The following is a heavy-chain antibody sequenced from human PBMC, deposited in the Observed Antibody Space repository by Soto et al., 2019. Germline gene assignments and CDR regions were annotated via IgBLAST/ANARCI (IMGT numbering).Heavy chain of an antibody. CDR3: ARDGYCSGGSCYSVPVFDY. CDR2: IWYDGSNK. J-gene: IGHJ4*02. CDR1: GFTFSSYG. Sequence: QVQLVESGGGVVQPGRSLRLSCAASGFTFSSYGMHWVRQAPGKGLEWVAVIWYDGSNKYYADSVKGRFTISRDNSKXXLXXQGNSLRAEDTAVYYCARDGYCSGGSCYSVPVFDYWGQGTLVTVSS. V-gene: IGHV3-33*01. D-gene: IGHD2-15*01.